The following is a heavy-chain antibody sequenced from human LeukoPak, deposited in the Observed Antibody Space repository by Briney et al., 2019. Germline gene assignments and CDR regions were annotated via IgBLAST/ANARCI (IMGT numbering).Heavy chain of an antibody. D-gene: IGHD2-2*01. CDR3: ARDPASGVVPAYYFDY. CDR2: INPNSGGT. CDR1: GYTFTGYY. J-gene: IGHJ4*02. V-gene: IGHV1-2*02. Sequence: ASVKVSCKASGYTFTGYYMHWVRQAPGQGLEWMGWINPNSGGTNYAQKFQGRVTMTRDTSISTAYMELSRLRSDDTAVYYCARDPASGVVPAYYFDYWGQGTLVTVSS.